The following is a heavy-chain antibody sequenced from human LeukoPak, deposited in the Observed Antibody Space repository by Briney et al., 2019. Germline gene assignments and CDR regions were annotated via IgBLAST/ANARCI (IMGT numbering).Heavy chain of an antibody. J-gene: IGHJ5*02. CDR1: GGSISSGSYY. Sequence: SETLSLTCTVSGGSISSGSYYWSWIRQPAGKGLEWIGRIYTSGSTSYNPSLKSRVTISVDTSKNQFSLKLTSVTAADTAVYYCARAIGDYDFWNVNWFDPWGQGTLVTVSS. CDR2: IYTSGST. V-gene: IGHV4-61*02. CDR3: ARAIGDYDFWNVNWFDP. D-gene: IGHD3-3*01.